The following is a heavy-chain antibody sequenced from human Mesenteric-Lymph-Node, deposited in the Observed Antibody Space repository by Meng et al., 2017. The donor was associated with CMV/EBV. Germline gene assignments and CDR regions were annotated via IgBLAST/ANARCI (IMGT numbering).Heavy chain of an antibody. CDR1: GFTFSDYC. CDR3: AREGLYDFWSGYDY. D-gene: IGHD3-3*01. CDR2: ISSSCSTI. Sequence: ASGFTFSDYCMSWIRQAPGKGLEWVSYISSSCSTIYYADSVKGRFTISRDNAKNSLYLQMNSLRAEDTAVYYCAREGLYDFWSGYDYWGQGTLVTVSS. V-gene: IGHV3-11*01. J-gene: IGHJ4*02.